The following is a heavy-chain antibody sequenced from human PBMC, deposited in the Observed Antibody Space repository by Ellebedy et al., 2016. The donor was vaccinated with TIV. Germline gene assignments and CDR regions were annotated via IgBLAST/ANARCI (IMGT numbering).Heavy chain of an antibody. J-gene: IGHJ5*02. CDR3: ARRGYGSGRYNWFDP. CDR2: MYSTGST. D-gene: IGHD3-10*01. V-gene: IGHV4-59*12. Sequence: SETLSLXXTVSGGSIGGYYWSWIRQPPGKGLEWIGFMYSTGSTNYNPSLKSRVTISVVTSKNQFSLKLSSVTAADTAVYFCARRGYGSGRYNWFDPWGQGTLVTVSS. CDR1: GGSIGGYY.